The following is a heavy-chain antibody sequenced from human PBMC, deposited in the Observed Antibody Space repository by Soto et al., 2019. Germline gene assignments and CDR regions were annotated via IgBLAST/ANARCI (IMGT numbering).Heavy chain of an antibody. J-gene: IGHJ6*02. V-gene: IGHV3-23*01. CDR3: AKAPWGSGSLYYYGMDV. D-gene: IGHD3-10*01. CDR1: GFTFSSYA. Sequence: EVQLLESGGGLVQPGGSLRLSCAASGFTFSSYAMSWVRQAPGKGLEWVSAISGSGGSTYYADSVKGRFTISRDNSKNTPYLQMNSLRAEDTAVYYCAKAPWGSGSLYYYGMDVWGQGTTVTVSS. CDR2: ISGSGGST.